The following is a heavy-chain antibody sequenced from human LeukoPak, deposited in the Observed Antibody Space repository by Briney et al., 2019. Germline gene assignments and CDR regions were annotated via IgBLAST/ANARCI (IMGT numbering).Heavy chain of an antibody. CDR3: TTRYCTNGVCARDY. CDR2: IKSKTDGGTA. CDR1: GFTLSNAW. V-gene: IGHV3-15*01. J-gene: IGHJ4*02. Sequence: GGSLRLSCAASGFTLSNAWMSWVRQAPGKGLEWVGRIKSKTDGGTADYAAPVKGRFTISRDDSKNTLYLQMNSLKTEDTAVYYCTTRYCTNGVCARDYWGQGTLVTVSS. D-gene: IGHD2-8*01.